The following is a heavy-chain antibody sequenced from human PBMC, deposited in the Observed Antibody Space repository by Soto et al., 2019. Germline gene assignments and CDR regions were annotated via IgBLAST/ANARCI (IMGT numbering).Heavy chain of an antibody. CDR3: ARHSGSYLNRPPDY. V-gene: IGHV4-39*01. CDR2: IYYYGNT. J-gene: IGHJ4*02. D-gene: IGHD1-26*01. Sequence: SETLSLTCTVSGGSISSSSYYWGWIRQPPGKGLEWIGSIYYYGNTYYNPSLKSRVSISVDTSKNQFSLKLSSVTAADMAVYYCARHSGSYLNRPPDYWGQGTLVTVSS. CDR1: GGSISSSSYY.